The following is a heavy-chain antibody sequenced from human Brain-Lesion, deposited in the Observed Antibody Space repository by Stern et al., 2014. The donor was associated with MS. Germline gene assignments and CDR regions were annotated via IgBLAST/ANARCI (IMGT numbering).Heavy chain of an antibody. CDR3: AKWPQHIAVAGTRYFQH. Sequence: EEQLVESGGGLVQPGGSLRLSCAASGFSFSTYAMSWVRQAPGKGLQWVSVISGGGGPTYYEYSVKGRFTTARDTSKHPLFLKKDRLRADDTAVYYCAKWPQHIAVAGTRYFQHWGQGTLVTVSS. J-gene: IGHJ1*01. CDR1: GFSFSTYA. D-gene: IGHD6-19*01. CDR2: ISGGGGPT. V-gene: IGHV3-23*04.